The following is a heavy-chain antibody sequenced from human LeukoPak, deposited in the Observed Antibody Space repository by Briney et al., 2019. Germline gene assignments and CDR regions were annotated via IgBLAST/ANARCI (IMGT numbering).Heavy chain of an antibody. CDR2: LSHDGTFT. CDR3: AKGWSSSSSSYFDA. V-gene: IGHV3-43*01. CDR1: GFTFDDYI. Sequence: GGSLRLSCAASGFTFDDYIMHWVRQSPGKRLEWVSLLSHDGTFTYYADSVRGRFTISRDNSKNFVYLQLTGLTSEDSGLYYCAKGWSSSSSSYFDAWGQGTLVT. J-gene: IGHJ4*02. D-gene: IGHD6-6*01.